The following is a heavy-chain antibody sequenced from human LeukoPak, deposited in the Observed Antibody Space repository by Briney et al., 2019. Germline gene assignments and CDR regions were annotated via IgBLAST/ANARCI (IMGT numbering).Heavy chain of an antibody. CDR2: ISGSTGST. V-gene: IGHV3-23*01. CDR3: AKDIVATINYCEY. J-gene: IGHJ4*02. Sequence: PVGSLRLSCAASGFTFSIYAMSWVRQAPGKGLEWVSSISGSTGSTYYADSVKGRFTISRDNSKNTLYLQMNSLRAEDTAVYYCAKDIVATINYCEYWGQGTLVTVSS. D-gene: IGHD5-12*01. CDR1: GFTFSIYA.